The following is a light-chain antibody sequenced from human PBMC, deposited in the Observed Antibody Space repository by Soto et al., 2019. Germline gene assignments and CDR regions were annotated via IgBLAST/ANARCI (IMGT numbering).Light chain of an antibody. CDR1: QSLTSNF. J-gene: IGKJ1*01. Sequence: EIVLTQSPGTLSLSPGERGTLSCRASQSLTSNFLAWYQQRPGQAPRLLIYGASTRPTDIPDRFSGNGSGTDFTRTINGQDPDDFAGYYHQQDGGSPPSTFGQGTKVEV. CDR2: GAS. V-gene: IGKV3-20*01. CDR3: QQDGGSPPST.